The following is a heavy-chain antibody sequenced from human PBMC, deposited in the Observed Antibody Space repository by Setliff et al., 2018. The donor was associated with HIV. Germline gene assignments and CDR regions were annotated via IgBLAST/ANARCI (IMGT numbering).Heavy chain of an antibody. Sequence: ASVKVSCKASGYTFTSCGISWVRQAPGQGLEWMGWISAYNGNTNYAQKLQGRVTMTTDTSTSTAYMELRSLRSDDTAVYYCARVIAAAGHFDYWGQGTLVTVSS. V-gene: IGHV1-18*01. CDR1: GYTFTSCG. J-gene: IGHJ4*02. D-gene: IGHD6-13*01. CDR2: ISAYNGNT. CDR3: ARVIAAAGHFDY.